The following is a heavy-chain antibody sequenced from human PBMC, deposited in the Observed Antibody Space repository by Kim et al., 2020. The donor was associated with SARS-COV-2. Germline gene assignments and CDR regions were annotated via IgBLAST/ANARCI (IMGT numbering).Heavy chain of an antibody. CDR2: INHSGST. J-gene: IGHJ4*01. CDR1: GGSFSGYY. V-gene: IGHV4-34*01. D-gene: IGHD3-22*01. CDR3: ARGITMIVVVISYFEY. Sequence: SETLSLTCAVYGGSFSGYYWSWIRQLPGKGMEWIGEINHSGSTNYNPSLTSRVTIPVDTSKNQFSLKLSSVTAADTAVYYCARGITMIVVVISYFEYWG.